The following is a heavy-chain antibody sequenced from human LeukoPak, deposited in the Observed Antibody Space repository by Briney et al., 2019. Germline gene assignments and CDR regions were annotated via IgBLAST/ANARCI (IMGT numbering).Heavy chain of an antibody. D-gene: IGHD1-26*01. V-gene: IGHV4-30-2*01. CDR1: GGSISSGGYP. Sequence: SETLSLTCAVSGGSISSGGYPWSWIRQPPGKGLEWIGYIYHSGSTNYNPSLKSRVTISVDKSKNQFSLKLSSVTAADTAVYYCARVSSGATTVDYWGQGTLVTVSS. CDR2: IYHSGST. J-gene: IGHJ4*02. CDR3: ARVSSGATTVDY.